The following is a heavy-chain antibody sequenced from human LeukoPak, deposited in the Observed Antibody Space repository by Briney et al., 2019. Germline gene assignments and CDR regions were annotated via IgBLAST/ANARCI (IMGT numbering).Heavy chain of an antibody. J-gene: IGHJ6*02. V-gene: IGHV3-30-3*01. Sequence: GRSLRLSCAASGFTFSSYAMHWVRQAPGEGLEWVAVISYDGSNKYYADSVKGRFTISRDNSKNTLYLQMNSLRAEDTAVYYCAREYGDYGNQPSHYYYYYGMDVWGQGTTVTVSS. CDR1: GFTFSSYA. CDR3: AREYGDYGNQPSHYYYYYGMDV. D-gene: IGHD4-17*01. CDR2: ISYDGSNK.